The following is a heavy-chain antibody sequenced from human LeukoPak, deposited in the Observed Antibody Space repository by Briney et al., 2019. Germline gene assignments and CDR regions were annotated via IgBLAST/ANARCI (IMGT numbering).Heavy chain of an antibody. D-gene: IGHD6-13*01. CDR1: GFTFSSYG. V-gene: IGHV3-30*18. CDR2: ISYDGSNK. CDR3: AKDHSSSWSTLFDY. J-gene: IGHJ4*02. Sequence: GGSLRLSCGASGFTFSSYGMHWVRQAPGKGLEWVAVISYDGSNKYYADSVKGRFTISRDNSKNTLYLQMNSLRAEDTAVYYCAKDHSSSWSTLFDYWGQGTLVTVSS.